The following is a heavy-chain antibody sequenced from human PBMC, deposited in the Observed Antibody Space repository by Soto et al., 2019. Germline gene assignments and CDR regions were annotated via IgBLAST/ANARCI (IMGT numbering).Heavy chain of an antibody. D-gene: IGHD3-22*01. CDR2: ITVGTGST. CDR3: AAGDSCGYYGG. CDR1: GFTFTSAS. J-gene: IGHJ4*02. V-gene: IGHV1-58*01. Sequence: GASLNVSYKASGFTFTSASVQWGRQSRGQRLEWIGWITVGTGSTNYAQKFQERVTITRDMSTSTAYMELSNLRSEYTAVYYCAAGDSCGYYGGWGQGTQVTVSS.